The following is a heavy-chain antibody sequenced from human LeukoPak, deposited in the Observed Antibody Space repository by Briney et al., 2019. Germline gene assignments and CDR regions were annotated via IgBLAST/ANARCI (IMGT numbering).Heavy chain of an antibody. CDR1: GFTFSSYA. J-gene: IGHJ4*02. CDR2: ISGSGGST. CDR3: GKLPRVATAYYYESSCYGESY. V-gene: IGHV3-23*01. Sequence: PGGSLRLSCAASGFTFSSYAMSWVRQAPGKGLEWVSAISGSGGSTYYADSVKGRFTISRDNSKNTLYLQMNNLRAEDTAVYYWGKLPRVATAYYYESSCYGESYWGQGTLVTVSS. D-gene: IGHD3-22*01.